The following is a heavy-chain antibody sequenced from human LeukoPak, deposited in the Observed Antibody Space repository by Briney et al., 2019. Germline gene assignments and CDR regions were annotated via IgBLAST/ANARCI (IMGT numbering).Heavy chain of an antibody. D-gene: IGHD5-18*01. CDR3: ARGPKIRGYSYGYYYYYMDV. CDR2: ISSSSSYI. V-gene: IGHV3-21*01. Sequence: PGGSLRLSCAASGFTFSSYSMNWVRQAPRKGLEWVSSISSSSSYIYYADSVKGRFTISRDNAKNSLYLQMNSLRAEDTAVYYCARGPKIRGYSYGYYYYYMDVWGKGTTVTVSS. CDR1: GFTFSSYS. J-gene: IGHJ6*03.